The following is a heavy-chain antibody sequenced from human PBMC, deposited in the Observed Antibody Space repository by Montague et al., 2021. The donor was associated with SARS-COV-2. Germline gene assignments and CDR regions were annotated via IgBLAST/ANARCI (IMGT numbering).Heavy chain of an antibody. CDR3: ARGAGRGSGYGKYYYYYYGMDV. CDR2: IYYSGST. CDR1: GGSISSYY. Sequence: SETLSLTCIVSGGSISSYYWSWIRQPPGKGLEWIGYIYYSGSTNYNPSLKSRVTISVDTSKNQFSLKLSSVTAADTAVYYCARGAGRGSGYGKYYYYYYGMDVWGQGTTVTVSS. D-gene: IGHD5-12*01. J-gene: IGHJ6*02. V-gene: IGHV4-59*01.